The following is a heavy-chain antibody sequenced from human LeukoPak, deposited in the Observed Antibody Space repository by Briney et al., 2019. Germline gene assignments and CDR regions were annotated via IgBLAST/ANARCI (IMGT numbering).Heavy chain of an antibody. CDR1: GGSISSSSYY. Sequence: SETLSLTCTVSGGSISSSSYYWGWIRQPPGKGLEWIGSIYYSGSTYYNPSLKSRVTISVDTSKNQFSLKLSSVTAADTAVYYCARGQYEYQLPYLNHWFDPWGQGTLVIVSS. J-gene: IGHJ5*02. D-gene: IGHD2-2*01. CDR3: ARGQYEYQLPYLNHWFDP. CDR2: IYYSGST. V-gene: IGHV4-39*07.